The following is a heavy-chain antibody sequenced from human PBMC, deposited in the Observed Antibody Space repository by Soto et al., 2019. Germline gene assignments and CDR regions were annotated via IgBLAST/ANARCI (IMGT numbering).Heavy chain of an antibody. CDR2: ISYSGST. J-gene: IGHJ4*02. CDR1: GGSIISDY. CDR3: ARVLSGSSLFDY. V-gene: IGHV4-59*01. Sequence: SETLSLTCTVSGGSIISDYLSWIRQPPGKGLEWIGYISYSGSTNYNPSLKSLVTISVDTSKNQFSLKLSSVTAADTAVYYCARVLSGSSLFDYWGQGTLVTVSS. D-gene: IGHD1-26*01.